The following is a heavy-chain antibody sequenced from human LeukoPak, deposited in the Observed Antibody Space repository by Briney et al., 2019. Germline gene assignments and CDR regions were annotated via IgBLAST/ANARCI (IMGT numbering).Heavy chain of an antibody. CDR3: AREASGYGSGSSDY. CDR1: GAPISSENW. Sequence: SETLSLTCAVSGAPISSENWWSWVRQPPGKGLEWIGEISHSGSTNYNPSLKSRATISVDKPNNQFSLKLSSVTAADTAVYYCAREASGYGSGSSDYWGQGTLVTVSS. D-gene: IGHD3-10*01. J-gene: IGHJ4*02. CDR2: ISHSGST. V-gene: IGHV4-4*02.